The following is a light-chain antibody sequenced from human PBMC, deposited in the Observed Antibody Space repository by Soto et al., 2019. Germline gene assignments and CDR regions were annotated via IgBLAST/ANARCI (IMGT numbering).Light chain of an antibody. V-gene: IGKV1-39*01. Sequence: DIQMTQSPSSLSASVGDRVTITCRTSHTIRNFLNWYQQKPGTVPKLLISTSSTLEGGVPSRFSGGGSGTDFTLTITNLQPEDFATYLCQQNCLFPWTFGPGTRVEIK. CDR1: HTIRNF. CDR3: QQNCLFPWT. J-gene: IGKJ1*01. CDR2: TSS.